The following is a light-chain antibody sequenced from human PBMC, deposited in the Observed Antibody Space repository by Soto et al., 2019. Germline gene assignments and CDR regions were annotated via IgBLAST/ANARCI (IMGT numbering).Light chain of an antibody. Sequence: QSALTQPASVSGSPGQSITISCTGSSSDVGHYNYVSWYQQHPGKAPKLMIYEVSNRPSGVSNRLSGSKSGNTASLIISGLQAEDEADYYCTSYTTSSIWVFGGGTKLTVL. V-gene: IGLV2-14*01. CDR2: EVS. J-gene: IGLJ3*02. CDR3: TSYTTSSIWV. CDR1: SSDVGHYNY.